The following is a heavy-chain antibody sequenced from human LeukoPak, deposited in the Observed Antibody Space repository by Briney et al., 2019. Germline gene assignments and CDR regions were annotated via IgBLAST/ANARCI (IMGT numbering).Heavy chain of an antibody. J-gene: IGHJ2*01. D-gene: IGHD1-26*01. CDR2: ISRFSTI. V-gene: IGHV3-48*01. CDR1: GFTFNNDN. CDR3: ARDAGSCHWNFDL. Sequence: GGSLRLSCAASGFTFNNDNMNWVRQAPGKGLEWVSYISRFSTIYYADSVKGRFTISRDDAKNSLYLQMNSLRAEDTAVYYCARDAGSCHWNFDLWGRGTLVTVSS.